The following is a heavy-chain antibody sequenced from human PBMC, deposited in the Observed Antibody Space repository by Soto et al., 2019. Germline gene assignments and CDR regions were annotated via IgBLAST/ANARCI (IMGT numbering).Heavy chain of an antibody. CDR1: GYSFTSYW. CDR2: IYPGDSDT. Sequence: GESLKISCKGSGYSFTSYWIGWVRQMPGKGLEWMGIIYPGDSDTRYSPSFQGQVTISADKSISTAYLQWSSLKASDTAMYYCASSIFGVANYYYYGMDVWGQGTTVTVSS. CDR3: ASSIFGVANYYYYGMDV. D-gene: IGHD3-3*01. V-gene: IGHV5-51*01. J-gene: IGHJ6*02.